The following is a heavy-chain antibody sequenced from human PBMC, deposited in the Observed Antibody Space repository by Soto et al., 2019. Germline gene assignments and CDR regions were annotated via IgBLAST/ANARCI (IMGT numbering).Heavy chain of an antibody. J-gene: IGHJ6*02. Sequence: SETLSLTCTVSGGSISSGGYYWSWIRQHPGKGLEWIGYIYYSGSTYYNPSLKSRVTISVDTSKNQFSLKLSSVTAADTAVYYCARRIEPVAMVRGDPLKYYYYYYGMDVWGQGTTVTVSS. CDR2: IYYSGST. CDR3: ARRIEPVAMVRGDPLKYYYYYYGMDV. CDR1: GGSISSGGYY. V-gene: IGHV4-31*03. D-gene: IGHD3-10*01.